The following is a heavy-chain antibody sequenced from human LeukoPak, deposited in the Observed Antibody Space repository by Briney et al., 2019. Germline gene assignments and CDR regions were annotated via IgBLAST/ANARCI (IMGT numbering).Heavy chain of an antibody. D-gene: IGHD3-10*01. J-gene: IGHJ4*02. Sequence: GASVKVSCKASGYTFTGYYMHWVRQAPGQGLEWMGWINPNSGGTNYAQKFQGRVTMTRDTSISTAYMELSRLRSDDTAVYYCARALQYYYGSGSSGKYYLDYWGQGTLVTVSS. CDR1: GYTFTGYY. V-gene: IGHV1-2*02. CDR3: ARALQYYYGSGSSGKYYLDY. CDR2: INPNSGGT.